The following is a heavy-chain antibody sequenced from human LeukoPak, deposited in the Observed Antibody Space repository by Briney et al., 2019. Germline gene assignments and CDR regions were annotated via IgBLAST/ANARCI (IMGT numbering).Heavy chain of an antibody. D-gene: IGHD3-3*01. CDR2: ISGSGGST. CDR1: GFTFSSYA. CDR3: AKVESYEYYDFWSGYYGYFDY. V-gene: IGHV3-23*01. Sequence: PGGSLRLSCAASGFTFSSYAMSWVRQAPGKGLEWVSAISGSGGSTYYADSVKGRFTISRDNSKNTLYLQMNSLRAEDTAVYYCAKVESYEYYDFWSGYYGYFDYWGQGTLVTVSS. J-gene: IGHJ4*02.